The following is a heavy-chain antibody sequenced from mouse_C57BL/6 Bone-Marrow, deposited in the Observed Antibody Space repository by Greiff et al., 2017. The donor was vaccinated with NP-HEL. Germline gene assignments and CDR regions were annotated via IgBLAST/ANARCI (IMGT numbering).Heavy chain of an antibody. J-gene: IGHJ3*01. Sequence: EVQLQQSGAELVRPGASVKLSCTASGFNIKDDYMHWVKQRPEQGLEWIGWIDPENGDTESASQFQGQATITADTSSNTAYLQLSSLTSEDTAVYYCTFDGYYEAWFAYWGQGTLVTVSA. CDR1: GFNIKDDY. V-gene: IGHV14-4*01. CDR3: TFDGYYEAWFAY. D-gene: IGHD2-3*01. CDR2: IDPENGDT.